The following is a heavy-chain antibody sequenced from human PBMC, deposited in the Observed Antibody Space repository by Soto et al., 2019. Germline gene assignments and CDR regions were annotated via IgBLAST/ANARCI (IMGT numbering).Heavy chain of an antibody. J-gene: IGHJ6*03. V-gene: IGHV1-69*02. CDR1: GGSFISYS. Sequence: QVQLVQSGAELKKPGSSVKVSCEASGGSFISYSFTWVRQAPGPGLEWMGRIIPIQGKANYALKFQDRVTITADRSTKTAYMELTSLRPEDTAVYYCAKSLLFVNHAYMDVWGKGTTVTVSS. D-gene: IGHD3-3*01. CDR2: IIPIQGKA. CDR3: AKSLLFVNHAYMDV.